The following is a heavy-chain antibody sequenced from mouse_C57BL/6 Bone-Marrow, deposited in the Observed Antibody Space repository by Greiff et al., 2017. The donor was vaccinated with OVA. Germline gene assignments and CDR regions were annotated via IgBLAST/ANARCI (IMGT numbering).Heavy chain of an antibody. D-gene: IGHD1-2*01. Sequence: QVQLQQPGAELVKPGASVKLSCKASGYTFTSYWMHWVKQRPGQGLEWIGMIHPNSGSTNYNEKFTSKATLTVDKSSRTAYMQLSSLTSEDSAVYYCARKLRPWYFDVWGTGTTVTVSS. CDR1: GYTFTSYW. CDR2: IHPNSGST. J-gene: IGHJ1*03. V-gene: IGHV1-64*01. CDR3: ARKLRPWYFDV.